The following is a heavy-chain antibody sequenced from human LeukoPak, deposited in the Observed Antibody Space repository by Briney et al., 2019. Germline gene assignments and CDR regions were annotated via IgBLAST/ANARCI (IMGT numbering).Heavy chain of an antibody. CDR1: GFTVSNNY. Sequence: GGSLRLSCAASGFTVSNNYMSWVRQAPGKGLEWVAVISYDGSNKHYADSVKGRFTISRDNSKNTLYLQMNSLRAEDMAVYYCARAGRWELLPNAVLDYWGQGTLVTVSS. V-gene: IGHV3-30-3*01. D-gene: IGHD1-26*01. J-gene: IGHJ4*02. CDR3: ARAGRWELLPNAVLDY. CDR2: ISYDGSNK.